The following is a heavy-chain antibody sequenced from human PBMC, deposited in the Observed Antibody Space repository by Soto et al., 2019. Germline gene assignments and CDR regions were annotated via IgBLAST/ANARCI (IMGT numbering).Heavy chain of an antibody. CDR3: ARERRGYSYGYVGPAGNWFDP. D-gene: IGHD5-18*01. V-gene: IGHV4-34*01. CDR2: INHSGST. Sequence: SETLSLTCAVYGGSFSGYYWSWIRQPPGKGLKKIGEINHSGSTNYNPSLKSRVTISVDTTKNQFSLKLSSVTAAVTAVYYCARERRGYSYGYVGPAGNWFDPWGQGTLVTVS. CDR1: GGSFSGYY. J-gene: IGHJ5*02.